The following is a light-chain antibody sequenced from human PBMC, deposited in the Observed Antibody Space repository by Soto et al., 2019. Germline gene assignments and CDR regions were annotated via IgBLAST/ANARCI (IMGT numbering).Light chain of an antibody. CDR3: QSTDSSGNAVV. CDR2: KDS. V-gene: IGLV3-25*03. CDR1: ALPKQY. J-gene: IGLJ2*01. Sequence: SYELTQPPSVSGSPGQTARITCSGDALPKQYAHWYQQKPGQAPVMVIYKDSEMPSGIPERSSGSRSGTTVTLTLSGVQAEDEAHYYCQSTDSSGNAVVFGGGTKVTVL.